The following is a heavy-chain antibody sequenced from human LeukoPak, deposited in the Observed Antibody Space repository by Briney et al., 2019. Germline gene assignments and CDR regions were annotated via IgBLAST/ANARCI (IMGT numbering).Heavy chain of an antibody. V-gene: IGHV4-39*01. J-gene: IGHJ4*02. CDR1: GGSISSSSYY. CDR3: ARRHIAVAGRPRDYFDY. D-gene: IGHD6-19*01. Sequence: PSETLSLTCTVSGGSISSSSYYWGWIRQPPGKGLEWIGSIYYSGSTYYNPSLKSRVTISVDTSKNQFSLKLSSVPAADTAVYYCARRHIAVAGRPRDYFDYWGQGTLVTVSS. CDR2: IYYSGST.